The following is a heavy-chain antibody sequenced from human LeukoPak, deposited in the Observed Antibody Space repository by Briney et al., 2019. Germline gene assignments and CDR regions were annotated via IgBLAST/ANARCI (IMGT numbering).Heavy chain of an antibody. CDR1: GYSISSGYF. CDR2: IYHSGST. D-gene: IGHD2-2*01. CDR3: ARSSRSTSLDY. J-gene: IGHJ4*02. V-gene: IGHV4-38-2*01. Sequence: MASETLSLTCAVSGYSISSGYFWGWIRQPPGKGLEWIGSIYHSGSTYYNPSLKSRVTISVDTSKNQFSLKLSSVTAADTAVYYCARSSRSTSLDYWGQGALVTVSS.